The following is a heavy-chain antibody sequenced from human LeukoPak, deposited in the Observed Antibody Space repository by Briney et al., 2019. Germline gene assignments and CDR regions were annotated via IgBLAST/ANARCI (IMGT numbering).Heavy chain of an antibody. CDR1: GGSLGRSNTY. CDR2: ILHSGYT. Sequence: SDTLSLTCTVSGGSLGRSNTYWGWIRQTPGKGLQWLGTILHSGYTYNNPSLKTRVTMSVDSSKNQFSLSLSSVTAADTAVYFCARHRGGGGYHYMDVWGKGTTVIVSS. J-gene: IGHJ6*03. V-gene: IGHV4-39*01. D-gene: IGHD2-21*01. CDR3: ARHRGGGGYHYMDV.